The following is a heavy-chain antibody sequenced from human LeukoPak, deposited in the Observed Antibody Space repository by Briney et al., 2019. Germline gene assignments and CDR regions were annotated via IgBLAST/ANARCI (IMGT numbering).Heavy chain of an antibody. CDR3: ARMKIETYYYDSSGPGDAFDI. Sequence: ASETLSLTCAVSGGSISSGGYSWSWIRQPPGKGLEWIGYIYHSGSTYYNPSLKGRVTISVDRSKNQFSLKLSSVTAADTAVYYCARMKIETYYYDSSGPGDAFDIWGQGTMVTVSS. D-gene: IGHD3-22*01. V-gene: IGHV4-30-2*01. CDR2: IYHSGST. CDR1: GGSISSGGYS. J-gene: IGHJ3*02.